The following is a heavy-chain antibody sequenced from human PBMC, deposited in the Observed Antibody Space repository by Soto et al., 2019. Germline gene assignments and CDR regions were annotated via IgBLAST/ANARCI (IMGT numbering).Heavy chain of an antibody. Sequence: SETLSLTCTVSGGSISSGGYYWSWIRQHPGKGLEWIGYIYYSGSTYYNPSLKSRVTISVDTSKNQFSLKLSSVTAADTAVYYCAGEGLVPYNWFDPWGQGTLVTVSS. J-gene: IGHJ5*02. CDR1: GGSISSGGYY. CDR3: AGEGLVPYNWFDP. D-gene: IGHD4-17*01. V-gene: IGHV4-31*03. CDR2: IYYSGST.